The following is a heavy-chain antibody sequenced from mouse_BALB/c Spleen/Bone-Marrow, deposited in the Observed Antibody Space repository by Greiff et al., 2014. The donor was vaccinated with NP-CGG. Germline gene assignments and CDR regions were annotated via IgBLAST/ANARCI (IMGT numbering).Heavy chain of an antibody. CDR3: ARRELGPRWFTY. J-gene: IGHJ3*01. CDR2: IDPSDSYT. CDR1: GYTFTSYW. D-gene: IGHD3-1*01. V-gene: IGHV1-69*02. Sequence: VQVVESGAEFVQPGASVKLSCKASGYTFTSYWMHWVKQRPGQGLEWIGEIDPSDSYTNYNQKFKGKATLTVDKSSSTAYMQLSSLTSEDSAVYYCARRELGPRWFTYWGQGTLVTVSA.